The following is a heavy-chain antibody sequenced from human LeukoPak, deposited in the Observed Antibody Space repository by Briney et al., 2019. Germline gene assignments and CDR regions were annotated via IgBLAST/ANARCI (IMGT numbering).Heavy chain of an antibody. CDR2: INAGNGNT. CDR1: GYTFTSYA. J-gene: IGHJ4*02. Sequence: ASVKVSCKASGYTFTSYAMHWVRQAPGQRLEWMGWINAGNGNTKYSQKFQGRVTITRDTSASTAYMELSSLRSEDTAVYYCARGSTYYESSGQVPFDYWGQGTLVTVSS. CDR3: ARGSTYYESSGQVPFDY. D-gene: IGHD3-22*01. V-gene: IGHV1-3*01.